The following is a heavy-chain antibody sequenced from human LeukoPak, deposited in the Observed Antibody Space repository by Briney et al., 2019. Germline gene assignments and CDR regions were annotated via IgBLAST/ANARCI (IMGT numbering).Heavy chain of an antibody. CDR2: IYSGGST. Sequence: GGSLRLSCAASGFTVSSNYMSWVRQAPGKGLEWVSVIYSGGSTYYADSVKGRFTISRDNSKNTLYLQMNSLRAEDTAVYYCAKGYYYDSTDYFDYWGQGTLVTVSS. CDR1: GFTVSSNY. V-gene: IGHV3-53*01. CDR3: AKGYYYDSTDYFDY. J-gene: IGHJ4*02. D-gene: IGHD3-22*01.